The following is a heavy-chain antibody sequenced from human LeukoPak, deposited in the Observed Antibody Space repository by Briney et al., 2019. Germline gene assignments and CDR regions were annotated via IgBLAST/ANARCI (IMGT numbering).Heavy chain of an antibody. J-gene: IGHJ6*02. D-gene: IGHD5-18*01. Sequence: SEALSLTCTVSGDSISSYYWSWIRQPPGKGPEWIGYIYYSGSTNYNPSLKSRVTISVDTSKNQFSLKLSSVTAADTAVYYCATGGYSYGYAKYYYYGMDVWGQGTTVTVSS. CDR3: ATGGYSYGYAKYYYYGMDV. V-gene: IGHV4-59*01. CDR1: GDSISSYY. CDR2: IYYSGST.